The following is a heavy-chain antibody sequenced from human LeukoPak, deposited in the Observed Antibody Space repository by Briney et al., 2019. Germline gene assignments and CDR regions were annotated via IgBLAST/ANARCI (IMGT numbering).Heavy chain of an antibody. Sequence: SVKVSCKASGYTFTSYGISWVRQAPGQGLEWMGGIIPIFGTANYAQKFQGRVTITADESTSTAYMELSSLRSEDTAVYYCARDLIVGVYWGQGTLVTVSS. V-gene: IGHV1-69*13. CDR2: IIPIFGTA. D-gene: IGHD3-10*01. J-gene: IGHJ4*02. CDR1: GYTFTSYG. CDR3: ARDLIVGVY.